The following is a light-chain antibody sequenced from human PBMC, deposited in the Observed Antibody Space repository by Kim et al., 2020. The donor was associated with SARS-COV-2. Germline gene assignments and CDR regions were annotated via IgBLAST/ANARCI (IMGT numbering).Light chain of an antibody. CDR2: KAS. Sequence: DIQMTQSPSTLSASVGDRVTITCRASQSISSWLAWYQQKPGKAPKLLIYKASSLESGVPSRFSGSGSGTEFTLTISSLQPDDFATYYCQQYNSYSTFGQGTKLEL. CDR1: QSISSW. J-gene: IGKJ2*01. CDR3: QQYNSYST. V-gene: IGKV1-5*03.